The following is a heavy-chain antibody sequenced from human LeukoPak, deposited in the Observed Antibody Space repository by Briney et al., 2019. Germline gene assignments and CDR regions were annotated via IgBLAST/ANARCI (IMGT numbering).Heavy chain of an antibody. J-gene: IGHJ6*02. CDR3: AKRSITMVRGVITPSYSYYGMDV. CDR1: GFTFSSYG. Sequence: PGGSLRLSCAASGFTFSSYGMHWVRQAPGKGLEWVALISYDGSNKYYADSVKGRFTISRDNSKNMLYVQMNSLRAEDTAVYYCAKRSITMVRGVITPSYSYYGMDVWGQGTTVTVSS. CDR2: ISYDGSNK. V-gene: IGHV3-30*18. D-gene: IGHD3-10*01.